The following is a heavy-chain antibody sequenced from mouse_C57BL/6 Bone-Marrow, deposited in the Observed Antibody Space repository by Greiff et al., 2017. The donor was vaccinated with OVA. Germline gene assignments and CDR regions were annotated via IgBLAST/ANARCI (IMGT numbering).Heavy chain of an antibody. D-gene: IGHD1-1*01. V-gene: IGHV5-6*01. CDR1: GFTFSSYG. J-gene: IGHJ4*01. CDR2: ISSGGSYT. Sequence: EVQVVESGGDLVKPGGSLKLSCAASGFTFSSYGMSWVRQTPDKRLEWVATISSGGSYTYYPASVKGRFTISRDNAKNTLYLQMSSLKSEDADMYYCARHITYGNSYGGYAMDYWGQGTSVTVSS. CDR3: ARHITYGNSYGGYAMDY.